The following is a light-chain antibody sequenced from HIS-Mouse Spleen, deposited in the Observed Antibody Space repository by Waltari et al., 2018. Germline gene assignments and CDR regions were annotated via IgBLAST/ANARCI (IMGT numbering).Light chain of an antibody. J-gene: IGKJ2*01. CDR3: QQSYSTPMYT. Sequence: RVTIPCRASQSISSYLNWYQQKPGKAPKLLIYAASSLQSGVPSRFSGSGSGTDFTLTISSLQPEDFATYYCQQSYSTPMYTFGQGTKLEIK. CDR1: QSISSY. CDR2: AAS. V-gene: IGKV1-39*01.